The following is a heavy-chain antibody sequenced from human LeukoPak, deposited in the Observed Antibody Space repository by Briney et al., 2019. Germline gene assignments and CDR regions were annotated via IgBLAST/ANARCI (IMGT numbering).Heavy chain of an antibody. Sequence: GGSLRLSCAASGFSFSDHYMSWVRQAPGKGLEWLSYISSTSRTRYYADPVKGRFSISRDNAKNSLYLQMNSLRVEDTAVYYCAGEAVTGSQDYFDYWGQGTLVTVSS. CDR2: ISSTSRTR. J-gene: IGHJ4*02. CDR3: AGEAVTGSQDYFDY. D-gene: IGHD3-9*01. CDR1: GFSFSDHY. V-gene: IGHV3-11*01.